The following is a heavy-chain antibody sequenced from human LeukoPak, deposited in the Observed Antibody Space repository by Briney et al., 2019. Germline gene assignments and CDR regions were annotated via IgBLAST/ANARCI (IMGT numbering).Heavy chain of an antibody. D-gene: IGHD2-15*01. J-gene: IGHJ4*02. V-gene: IGHV3-23*01. Sequence: GGSLRLSCAASGFTFSSYDMHWVRQATGKGLEWVSTITGTGSGSSPSYADSVKGRFSISRDNSKNTLYLQMNSLRADDTGVYYCAKGYSFGDNWGQGTLVTVSS. CDR3: AKGYSFGDN. CDR2: ITGTGSGSSP. CDR1: GFTFSSYD.